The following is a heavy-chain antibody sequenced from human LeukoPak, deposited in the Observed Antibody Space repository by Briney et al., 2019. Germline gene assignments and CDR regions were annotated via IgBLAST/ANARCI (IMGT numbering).Heavy chain of an antibody. Sequence: HPGGSLRLSCAASGFTFSSYGMHWVRQAPGKGLEWVAVISYDGSNKYYADSVKGRFTISRDNSKNTLYLQMNSLRAEDTAVYYCARSGLLYGNAFDIWGQGTMVTVSS. D-gene: IGHD3-16*01. CDR1: GFTFSSYG. J-gene: IGHJ3*02. CDR2: ISYDGSNK. V-gene: IGHV3-30*03. CDR3: ARSGLLYGNAFDI.